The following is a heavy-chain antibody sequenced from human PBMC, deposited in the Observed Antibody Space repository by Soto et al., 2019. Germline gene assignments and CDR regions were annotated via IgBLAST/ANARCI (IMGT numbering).Heavy chain of an antibody. V-gene: IGHV2-26*01. CDR1: GFSLSNARMG. J-gene: IGHJ5*02. Sequence: SGPTLVNPTETLTLTCTVSGFSLSNARMGVSWIRQPPGKALEWLAHIFSNDEKSYSTSLKSRLTISKDTSKSQVVLTMTNMDPVDTATYYCARISGLEPRKHNWFDPWGQGTLVTVSS. CDR3: ARISGLEPRKHNWFDP. CDR2: IFSNDEK. D-gene: IGHD1-1*01.